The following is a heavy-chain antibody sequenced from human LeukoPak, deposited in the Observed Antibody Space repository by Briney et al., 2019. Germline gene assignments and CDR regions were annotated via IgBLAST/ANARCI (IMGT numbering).Heavy chain of an antibody. CDR2: IIPILGIA. CDR3: ARARRWRSGSYYGMDV. Sequence: ASVKVSCKASGGTFSSYAISWVRQAPGQGLEWMGRIIPILGIANYAQKFQGRVMITADKSTSTAYMELSSLRSEDTAVYYCARARRWRSGSYYGMDVWGQGTTVTVSS. V-gene: IGHV1-69*04. CDR1: GGTFSSYA. D-gene: IGHD1-26*01. J-gene: IGHJ6*02.